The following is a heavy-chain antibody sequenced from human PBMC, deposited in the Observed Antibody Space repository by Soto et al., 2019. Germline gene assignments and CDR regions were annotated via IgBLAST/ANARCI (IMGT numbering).Heavy chain of an antibody. CDR2: IYYSGST. Sequence: PSETLSLTCTVSGGSISSGDYYWSWIRQPPGKGLEWIGYIYYSGSTYYNPSLKSRVTISVDTSKNQFSLKLSSVTAADTAVYYCARGATGTTAYFDYWGQGTMVTVSS. D-gene: IGHD1-7*01. CDR3: ARGATGTTAYFDY. CDR1: GGSISSGDYY. J-gene: IGHJ4*02. V-gene: IGHV4-30-4*01.